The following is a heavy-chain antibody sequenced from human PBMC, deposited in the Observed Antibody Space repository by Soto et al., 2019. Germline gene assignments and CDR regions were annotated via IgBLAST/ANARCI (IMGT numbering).Heavy chain of an antibody. V-gene: IGHV3-30-3*01. J-gene: IGHJ6*02. Sequence: QVQLVESGGGVVQPGRSLRLSCAASGFTFSSYAMHWVRQAPGKGLEWVAVISYDGSNNYYADSVKGRFTISRDNSKNTLYLQMTSRIAEYTAVYYCARPAVVTALFDPYYYGMDVWGQGTTVTVSS. CDR1: GFTFSSYA. CDR3: ARPAVVTALFDPYYYGMDV. CDR2: ISYDGSNN. D-gene: IGHD2-21*02.